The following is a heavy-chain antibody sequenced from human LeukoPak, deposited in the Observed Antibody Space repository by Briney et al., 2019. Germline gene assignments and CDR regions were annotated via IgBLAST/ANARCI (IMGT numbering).Heavy chain of an antibody. CDR2: IYYSGST. Sequence: SETMSLTCTVSGGSISSYYWSWIRQPPGKGLEWIGYIYYSGSTNYNPSLKSRVTISVDTSKNQFSLKLSSVTAADTAVYYCAQSSSWYTYYFDYWGQGTLVTVSS. J-gene: IGHJ4*02. D-gene: IGHD6-13*01. CDR3: AQSSSWYTYYFDY. V-gene: IGHV4-59*01. CDR1: GGSISSYY.